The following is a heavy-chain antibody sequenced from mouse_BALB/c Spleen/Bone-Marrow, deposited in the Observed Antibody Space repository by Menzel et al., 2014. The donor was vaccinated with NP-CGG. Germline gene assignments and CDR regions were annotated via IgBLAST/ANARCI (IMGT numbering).Heavy chain of an antibody. CDR2: ISSGGSYI. J-gene: IGHJ2*01. CDR3: ARPPKYDSGEWS. CDR1: GFTFSTYA. D-gene: IGHD2-4*01. V-gene: IGHV5-9-3*01. Sequence: EVKVVESGGDLVKPGVSLKLSCAASGFTFSTYAMSWVRQIPEKSLEWVATISSGGSYIYYPDSVKGRFTISRDNAKNTLYLQMSKLRSEDTAMYYRARPPKYDSGEWSRGQRTPITVSS.